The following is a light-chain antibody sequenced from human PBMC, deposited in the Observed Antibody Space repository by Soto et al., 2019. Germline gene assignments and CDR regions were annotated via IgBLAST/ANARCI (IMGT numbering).Light chain of an antibody. CDR2: KAS. J-gene: IGKJ1*01. CDR1: QSIGSG. V-gene: IGKV1-5*03. Sequence: PCSLSSSVGYRVTITCRGSQSIGSGLAWYQQKPGKAPKLLIYKASSLDSGVPSRFSGSGSGTEFTLTISRLENDDFATYYCQQYNSYPGTFCQGTKVDIK. CDR3: QQYNSYPGT.